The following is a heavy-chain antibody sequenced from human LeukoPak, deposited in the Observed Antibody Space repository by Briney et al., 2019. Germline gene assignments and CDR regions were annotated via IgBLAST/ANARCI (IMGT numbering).Heavy chain of an antibody. V-gene: IGHV3-48*01. CDR1: GFTFSSYS. CDR2: ISGSSSTI. J-gene: IGHJ4*02. CDR3: ARGSTYYDSSGQVPFDY. D-gene: IGHD3-22*01. Sequence: GGSLRLSCAASGFTFSSYSMNWVRQAPGKGLEWGSYISGSSSTIYYADSVKGRFTISRDNGKNTLYLQMNSLRAVGTAVYYCARGSTYYDSSGQVPFDYWGQGTLVTVSS.